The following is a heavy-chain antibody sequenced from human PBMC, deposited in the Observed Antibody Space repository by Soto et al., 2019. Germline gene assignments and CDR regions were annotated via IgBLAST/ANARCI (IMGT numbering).Heavy chain of an antibody. CDR1: GGSFSGYY. CDR3: ARLAAEGYCTNGVCYTVLEFFDY. J-gene: IGHJ4*02. V-gene: IGHV4-34*01. Sequence: PSETLSLTCAVYGGSFSGYYWSWIRQPPGKGLEWIGGINHSGSTNYNPSLKSRVTISVDTSKNQFSLKLSSVTAADTAVYYCARLAAEGYCTNGVCYTVLEFFDYWGQGTLVTVSS. D-gene: IGHD2-8*01. CDR2: INHSGST.